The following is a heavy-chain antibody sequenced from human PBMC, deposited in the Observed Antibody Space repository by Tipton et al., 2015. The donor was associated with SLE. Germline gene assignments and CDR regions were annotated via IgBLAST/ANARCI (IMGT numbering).Heavy chain of an antibody. V-gene: IGHV4-30-4*08. CDR1: GGSISSGDYY. Sequence: TLSLTCTVSGGSISSGDYYWSWIRQPPGKGLEWIGYIYYSGSTYYNPSLKSRVTISVDTSKNQFSLKLSSVTAADTAVYNCARGITMLGVSLCYFDNWDQGTLVTVSS. CDR2: IYYSGST. J-gene: IGHJ4*02. D-gene: IGHD3-22*01. CDR3: ARGITMLGVSLCYFDN.